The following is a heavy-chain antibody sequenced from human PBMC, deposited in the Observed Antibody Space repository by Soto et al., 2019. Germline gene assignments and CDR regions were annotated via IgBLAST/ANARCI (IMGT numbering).Heavy chain of an antibody. D-gene: IGHD2-21*02. CDR2: IYYSGST. CDR3: ARQLVGDPWRVYDY. CDR1: GGSISSYY. J-gene: IGHJ4*02. Sequence: TSETLSLTCTVSGGSISSYYWSWIRQPPGKGLEWIGYIYYSGSTNYNPSLKSRVTISVDTSKNQFSLKLSSVTAADTAVYYCARQLVGDPWRVYDYWGQGTLVTVSS. V-gene: IGHV4-59*08.